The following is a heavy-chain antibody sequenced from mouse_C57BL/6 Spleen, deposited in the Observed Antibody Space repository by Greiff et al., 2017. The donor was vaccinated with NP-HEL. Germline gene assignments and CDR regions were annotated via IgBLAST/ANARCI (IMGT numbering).Heavy chain of an antibody. J-gene: IGHJ3*01. CDR2: IYPGDGDT. Sequence: QVQLKQSGPELVKPGASVKISCKASGYAFSSSWMNWVKQRPGKGLEWIGRIYPGDGDTNYNGKFKGKATLTADKSSSTAYMQLSSLTSEDSAVYFCATGTFAYWGQGTLVTVSA. D-gene: IGHD4-1*01. V-gene: IGHV1-82*01. CDR3: ATGTFAY. CDR1: GYAFSSSW.